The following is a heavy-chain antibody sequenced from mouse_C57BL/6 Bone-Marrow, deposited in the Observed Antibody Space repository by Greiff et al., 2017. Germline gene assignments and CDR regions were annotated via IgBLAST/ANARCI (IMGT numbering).Heavy chain of an antibody. CDR1: GYTFTSYW. V-gene: IGHV1-52*01. CDR2: IDPSDSET. D-gene: IGHD2-4*01. CDR3: ARNYYDYGEDYAMDY. Sequence: QVQLQQPGAELVRPGSSVKLSCKASGYTFTSYWMHWVKQRPIQGLEWISNIDPSDSETHYNQKFKDKATLTVDKSSSTAYMQLSSLTSEDSAVYYCARNYYDYGEDYAMDYWGQGTSVTVSS. J-gene: IGHJ4*01.